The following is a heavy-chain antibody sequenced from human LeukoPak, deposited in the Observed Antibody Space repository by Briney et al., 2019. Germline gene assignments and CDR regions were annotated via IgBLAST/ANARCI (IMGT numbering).Heavy chain of an antibody. V-gene: IGHV3-48*01. CDR2: ISSSSSTI. Sequence: GGSLRLSCAASGFTFSSYSMNWVRQAPEKGLEWVSYISSSSSTIYYADSVKGRFTISRDNAKNSLYLQMNSLRAEDTAVYYCARDLGLGFAAGLSLYWGQGTLVTVSS. CDR1: GFTFSSYS. CDR3: ARDLGLGFAAGLSLY. J-gene: IGHJ4*02. D-gene: IGHD6-19*01.